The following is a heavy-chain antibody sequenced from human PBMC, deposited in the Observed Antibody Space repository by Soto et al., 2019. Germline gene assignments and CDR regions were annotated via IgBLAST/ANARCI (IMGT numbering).Heavy chain of an antibody. CDR3: ARDLGTGGFMDY. J-gene: IGHJ4*02. D-gene: IGHD3-16*01. V-gene: IGHV4-59*01. CDR2: IYYSGST. CDR1: GGSISSYY. Sequence: PSETLSLTCTVSGGSISSYYWSWIRQPPGKGLEWIGYIYYSGSTNYNPSLKSRVTISVDTSKNQFSLKLSSVTAADTAVYYCARDLGTGGFMDYWGQGTLVTVSS.